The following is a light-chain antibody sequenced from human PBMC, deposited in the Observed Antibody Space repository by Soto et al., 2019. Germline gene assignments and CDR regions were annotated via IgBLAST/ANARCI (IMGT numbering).Light chain of an antibody. V-gene: IGKV3-20*01. Sequence: ELVLTQSPGTLSLSPGARATLSCRASQSVSSKYVAWYQQKPGQAPRLLIYGASSRATGIPDRFSGSGSGTDFTLTISRLETDDFEVYYSHQYGSWPHTFGQGTKVEFK. CDR2: GAS. J-gene: IGKJ1*01. CDR1: QSVSSKY. CDR3: HQYGSWPHT.